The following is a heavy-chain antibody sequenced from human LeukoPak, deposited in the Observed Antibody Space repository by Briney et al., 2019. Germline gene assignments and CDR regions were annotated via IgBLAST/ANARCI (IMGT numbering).Heavy chain of an antibody. V-gene: IGHV3-7*01. Sequence: GGSLRLSCAASGFTFSNFWMSWVRQAPGKGLEWVANIKEDESEQYYVDSVKGRFTISRDNAKNSLFLQVNSLRAEDTAVFYCARVQGKNYWDYWGQGTLVSVSS. CDR3: ARVQGKNYWDY. CDR2: IKEDESEQ. J-gene: IGHJ4*02. D-gene: IGHD4-23*01. CDR1: GFTFSNFW.